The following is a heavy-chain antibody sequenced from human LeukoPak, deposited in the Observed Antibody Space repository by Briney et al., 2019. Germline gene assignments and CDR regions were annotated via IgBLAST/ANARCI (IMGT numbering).Heavy chain of an antibody. J-gene: IGHJ5*02. D-gene: IGHD2-2*01. Sequence: ASVKVSCKASGYTFTGYYMHWVRQAPGQGLEWMGWINPNSGGTNYAQKSQGRVTMTRDTSISTAYMELSRLRSDDTAVYYCARGLYCSSTSCYRFDPWGQGTLVTVSS. CDR2: INPNSGGT. CDR3: ARGLYCSSTSCYRFDP. V-gene: IGHV1-2*02. CDR1: GYTFTGYY.